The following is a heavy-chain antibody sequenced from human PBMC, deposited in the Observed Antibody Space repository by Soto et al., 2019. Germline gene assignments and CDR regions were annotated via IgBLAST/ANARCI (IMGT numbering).Heavy chain of an antibody. CDR1: GYTFTGYY. CDR3: ARGRRWIAAAGSPSDYYYMDV. V-gene: IGHV1-2*04. CDR2: INPNSGGT. D-gene: IGHD6-13*01. Sequence: ASVKVSCKASGYTFTGYYMHWVRQAPGQGLEWMGWINPNSGGTNYAQKFQGWVTMTRATSISTAYMELSRLRSDDTAVYYCARGRRWIAAAGSPSDYYYMDVWGKGTTVTVSS. J-gene: IGHJ6*03.